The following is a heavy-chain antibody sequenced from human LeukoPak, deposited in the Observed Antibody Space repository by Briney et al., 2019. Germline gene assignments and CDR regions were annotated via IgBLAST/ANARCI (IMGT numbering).Heavy chain of an antibody. CDR3: ARVYRYYYDSSGYDYFDY. J-gene: IGHJ4*02. Sequence: GGSLRLSCAASGFTFSSYAMHWVRQAPGKGLEWVAVISYDGSNKYYADSVKGRSTISRDNSKNTLYLQMNSLGAEDTAVYYCARVYRYYYDSSGYDYFDYWGQGTLVTVSS. CDR1: GFTFSSYA. D-gene: IGHD3-22*01. CDR2: ISYDGSNK. V-gene: IGHV3-30-3*01.